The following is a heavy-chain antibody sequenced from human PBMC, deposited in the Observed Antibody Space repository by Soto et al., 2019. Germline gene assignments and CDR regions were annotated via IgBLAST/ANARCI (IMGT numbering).Heavy chain of an antibody. D-gene: IGHD1-1*01. Sequence: QVQLVESGGGVVQPGRSLRLSCAASGFTFSSYGMHWVRQAPGKGLEWVAVISYDGSNKYYADSVKGRFTISRDNSKNTLYLQMNSLRAEDTAVYYCAKDGTTSAFDIWGQGTMVTVSS. CDR1: GFTFSSYG. CDR2: ISYDGSNK. CDR3: AKDGTTSAFDI. J-gene: IGHJ3*02. V-gene: IGHV3-30*18.